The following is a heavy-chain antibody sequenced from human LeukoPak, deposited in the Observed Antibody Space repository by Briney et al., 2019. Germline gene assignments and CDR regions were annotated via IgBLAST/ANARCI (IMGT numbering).Heavy chain of an antibody. Sequence: GGSLRLSCAAPGFTFSSYGMTWVRQAPGKGLEWVSYISSSSSAIYYADSVKGRFTISRDNAKNSLYLQLNSLRAEDTAVYYCARSLVVGATYPYHWGQGTLVTVSS. J-gene: IGHJ5*02. V-gene: IGHV3-48*01. D-gene: IGHD1-26*01. CDR1: GFTFSSYG. CDR2: ISSSSSAI. CDR3: ARSLVVGATYPYH.